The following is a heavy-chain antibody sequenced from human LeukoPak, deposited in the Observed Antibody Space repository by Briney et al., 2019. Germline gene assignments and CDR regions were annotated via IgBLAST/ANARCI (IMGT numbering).Heavy chain of an antibody. D-gene: IGHD1-7*01. CDR3: ARGDNWNSYYYYYMDV. V-gene: IGHV3-48*04. CDR1: GFTFNSYS. CDR2: ISSSGSSI. Sequence: PGGCLRLSCAASGFTFNSYSMNWVRQAPGKGREWVSYISSSGSSIYYAHSVKGRFTISRDNAGNLLNLQMNSLRAEDTAVYYCARGDNWNSYYYYYMDVWGKGTTVTVFS. J-gene: IGHJ6*03.